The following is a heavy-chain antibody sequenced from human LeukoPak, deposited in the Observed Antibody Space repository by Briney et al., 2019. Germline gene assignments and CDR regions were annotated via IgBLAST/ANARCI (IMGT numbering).Heavy chain of an antibody. Sequence: PGGSLRLSCAASGFTFSSYGMHWVRQASGKGLEWVGRIRSKANSYATAYAASVKGRFTISRDDSKNTLYLQMNSLRAEDTAVYYCAKVITAIRSGSYRGDAFDIWGQGTMVTVSS. CDR2: IRSKANSYAT. CDR3: AKVITAIRSGSYRGDAFDI. V-gene: IGHV3-73*01. D-gene: IGHD1-26*01. J-gene: IGHJ3*02. CDR1: GFTFSSYG.